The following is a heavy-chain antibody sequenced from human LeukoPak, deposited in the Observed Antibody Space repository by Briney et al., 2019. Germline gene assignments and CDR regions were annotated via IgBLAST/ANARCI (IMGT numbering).Heavy chain of an antibody. CDR3: ARGAGVGYQEP. Sequence: SETLSLTCTVSGGSIGCHYWSWIRQPPGKGLEWIGYIYYSGSTNYNPSLKSRVTISIDTSKNQFSLKLSSVTAADTAVYYCARGAGVGYQEPWGQGTLVTVSS. CDR1: GGSIGCHY. CDR2: IYYSGST. J-gene: IGHJ5*02. V-gene: IGHV4-59*11. D-gene: IGHD6-13*01.